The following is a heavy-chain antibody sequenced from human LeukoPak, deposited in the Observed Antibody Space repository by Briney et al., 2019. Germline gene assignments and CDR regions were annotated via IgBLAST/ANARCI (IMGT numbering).Heavy chain of an antibody. CDR1: GFTFSSYE. J-gene: IGHJ4*02. CDR3: ARDGGYGDYPDY. D-gene: IGHD4-17*01. V-gene: IGHV3-48*03. CDR2: ISSSGSTI. Sequence: GGSLRLSCAASGFTFSSYEMNWVRQAPGKGLEWVSYISSSGSTIYYADSVKGRFTISRDNAKNSLYLQVNSLRAEDTAVYYCARDGGYGDYPDYWGQGTLVTVSS.